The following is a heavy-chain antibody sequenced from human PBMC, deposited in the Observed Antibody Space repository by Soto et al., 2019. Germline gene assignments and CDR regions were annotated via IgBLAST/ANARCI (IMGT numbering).Heavy chain of an antibody. J-gene: IGHJ6*02. CDR3: AREGATTTYYYGMDV. D-gene: IGHD1-26*01. Sequence: QVQLQESGPGLVKPSQTLSLTCTVSGGSIISGGYYWSWIRQHPGKGLEWIGYIYYSGSTYYNPSLKSRVTISVDTSKNQFSLKLSSVTAADTAVYYCAREGATTTYYYGMDVWGQGTTVIVSS. V-gene: IGHV4-31*03. CDR2: IYYSGST. CDR1: GGSIISGGYY.